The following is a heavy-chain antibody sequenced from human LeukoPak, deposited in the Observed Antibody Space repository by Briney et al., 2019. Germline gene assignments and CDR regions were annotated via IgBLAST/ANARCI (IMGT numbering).Heavy chain of an antibody. Sequence: ASVTVSCKVSGNSLRELSIRWLRQAPGKGLECMGGFDPEEAKMVYAQNFQGRVTMTEDTSTQTAYMELSGLTSDDTDVYNSTTRSGAFWSDFVNWGQGTLVTVSS. CDR3: TTRSGAFWSDFVN. CDR1: GNSLRELS. D-gene: IGHD3-3*01. CDR2: FDPEEAKM. V-gene: IGHV1-24*01. J-gene: IGHJ4*02.